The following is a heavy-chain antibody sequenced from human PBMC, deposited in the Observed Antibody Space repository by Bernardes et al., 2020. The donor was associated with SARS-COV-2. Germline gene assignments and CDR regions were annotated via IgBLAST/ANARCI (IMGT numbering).Heavy chain of an antibody. CDR2: INPSGSEK. J-gene: IGHJ3*01. Sequence: GGSLRLSCAASGLTFRNSWMNWVRQAPGKGLEWVANINPSGSEKNYVDSVRGRFTSSRDNAKSSLDLQMDSLRAEDTAVYYCVFGGHGVAAGAFDVWGQGTMVTVSS. CDR3: VFGGHGVAAGAFDV. V-gene: IGHV3-7*01. D-gene: IGHD3-3*01. CDR1: GLTFRNSW.